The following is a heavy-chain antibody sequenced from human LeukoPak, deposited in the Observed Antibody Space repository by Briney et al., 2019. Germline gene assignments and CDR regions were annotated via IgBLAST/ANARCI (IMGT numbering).Heavy chain of an antibody. D-gene: IGHD6-19*01. CDR3: ARDLAVAGRGLDY. Sequence: GGSLRLSCAASGFTFSSYSMNWVRQAPGKGLEWVSYISSSSSPIYYADSVKGRFTISRDNAKNSLYLQMNSLRAEDTAVYYCARDLAVAGRGLDYWGQGTLVTVSS. CDR2: ISSSSSPI. V-gene: IGHV3-48*01. CDR1: GFTFSSYS. J-gene: IGHJ4*02.